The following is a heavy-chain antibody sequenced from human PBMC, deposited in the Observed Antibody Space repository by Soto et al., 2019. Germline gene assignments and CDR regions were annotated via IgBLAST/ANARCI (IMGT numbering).Heavy chain of an antibody. CDR3: VKGRTNFAY. CDR1: GFDFSSSW. CDR2: IKGDVSEK. D-gene: IGHD1-7*01. V-gene: IGHV3-7*05. Sequence: GGSLRLSCAASGFDFSSSWMSWIRQAPGKGLEWVANIKGDVSEKYSVDSVKGRFTISRDNAENSLYLQMNSLRAEDTAVYYCVKGRTNFAYWGQGIMVTVSS. J-gene: IGHJ4*02.